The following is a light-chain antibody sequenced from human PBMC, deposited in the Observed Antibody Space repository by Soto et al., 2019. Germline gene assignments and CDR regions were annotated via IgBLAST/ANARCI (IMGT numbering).Light chain of an antibody. CDR2: DVT. Sequence: QSALTQPASVSGSPGQSITISCTGTSRDVGSYNFVSWYQQHPGKAPKLMIYDVTNRPSGVSNRFSGSKSGNTASLTISGRQAEDEADYYCSSYTSSSTRVFGGGTKLTVL. CDR1: SRDVGSYNF. J-gene: IGLJ2*01. CDR3: SSYTSSSTRV. V-gene: IGLV2-14*03.